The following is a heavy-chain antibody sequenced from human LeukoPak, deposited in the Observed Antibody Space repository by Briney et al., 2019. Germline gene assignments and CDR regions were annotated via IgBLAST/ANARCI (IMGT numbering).Heavy chain of an antibody. CDR2: ISYDGSNK. J-gene: IGHJ4*02. V-gene: IGHV3-30*03. D-gene: IGHD3-22*01. Sequence: GGSLRLSCAASGFTFSSYGMHWVRQAPGKGLEWVAVISYDGSNKYYADSVKGRFTISRDNSKNTLYLQMNSLRAEDTAVYYCARGRNYYDSSGYYYIGKYYFDYWGQGTLVTVSS. CDR1: GFTFSSYG. CDR3: ARGRNYYDSSGYYYIGKYYFDY.